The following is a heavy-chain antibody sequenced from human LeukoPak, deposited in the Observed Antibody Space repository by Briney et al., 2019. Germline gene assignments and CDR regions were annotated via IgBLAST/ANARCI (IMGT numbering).Heavy chain of an antibody. CDR3: ARGGTTVTPGLLWFDP. J-gene: IGHJ5*02. CDR1: GGSISSYF. CDR2: VYYSGSP. V-gene: IGHV4-59*01. Sequence: SETLSLTCTVSGGSISSYFWSWIRQPPGMGLEWIGYVYYSGSPNYNPSLKSRVTISVDTSKNQFSLRLRSVTAADTAVYYCARGGTTVTPGLLWFDPWGQGTLVTVSS. D-gene: IGHD4-17*01.